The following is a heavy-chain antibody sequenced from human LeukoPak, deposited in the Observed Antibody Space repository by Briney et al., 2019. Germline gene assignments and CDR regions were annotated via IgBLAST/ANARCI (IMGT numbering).Heavy chain of an antibody. D-gene: IGHD6-13*01. Sequence: GASVKVSCKASGYTFTSYAMNWVRQAPGQGLEWMGWINTNTGNPTYAQGFTGRFVFSLDTSVSTACLRISGLKAEDTAVYYCARDEQLVLLGGFDYWGQGTLVTVSS. CDR1: GYTFTSYA. CDR2: INTNTGNP. J-gene: IGHJ4*02. CDR3: ARDEQLVLLGGFDY. V-gene: IGHV7-4-1*02.